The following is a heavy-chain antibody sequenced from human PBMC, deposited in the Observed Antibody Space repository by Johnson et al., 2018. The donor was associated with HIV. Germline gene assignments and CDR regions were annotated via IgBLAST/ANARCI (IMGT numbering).Heavy chain of an antibody. CDR1: GFTFTNAW. J-gene: IGHJ3*02. Sequence: QVQLVESGGGLVRPGGSLSLSCAASGFTFTNAWMSWVRQAPGKGLEWVAVISYDGSNKYYADSVKGRFTISRDNSKNTLYLQMNSLRAEDTAVYYCARDRYYDSSGSHAFDIWGQGTMVTISS. D-gene: IGHD3-22*01. V-gene: IGHV3-30-3*01. CDR2: ISYDGSNK. CDR3: ARDRYYDSSGSHAFDI.